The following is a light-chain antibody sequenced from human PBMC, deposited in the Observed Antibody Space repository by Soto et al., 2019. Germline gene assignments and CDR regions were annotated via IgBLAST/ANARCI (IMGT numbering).Light chain of an antibody. CDR2: EVN. V-gene: IGLV2-14*01. J-gene: IGLJ1*01. CDR3: FSFTTTNTKV. CDR1: SNDIVAYYH. Sequence: QSVLTQPASLSGSPGQSITISGTGTSNDIVAYYHVSWVQQHPGKAPKLMFSEVNNRPSWGSNRFSGSKSCNTAFLTIPGLQVEDEAEYFCFSFTTTNTKVFGAGTKVTAL.